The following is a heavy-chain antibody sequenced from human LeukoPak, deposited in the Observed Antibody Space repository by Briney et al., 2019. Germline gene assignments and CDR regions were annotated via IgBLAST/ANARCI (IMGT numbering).Heavy chain of an antibody. Sequence: SETLSLTCTVSGGSISSGDYYWSWIRQPPGTGLEWIGYIYYSGSTYYNPSLKSRVTISVDTSKNQFSLKLSSVTAADTAVYYCARTNDDSSGYYYFDYWGQGTLVTVSS. CDR1: GGSISSGDYY. CDR3: ARTNDDSSGYYYFDY. D-gene: IGHD3-22*01. V-gene: IGHV4-30-4*01. J-gene: IGHJ4*02. CDR2: IYYSGST.